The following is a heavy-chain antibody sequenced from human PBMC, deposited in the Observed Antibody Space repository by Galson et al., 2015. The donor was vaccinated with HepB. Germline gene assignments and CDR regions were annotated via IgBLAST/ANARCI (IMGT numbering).Heavy chain of an antibody. CDR2: IYPGDSDT. V-gene: IGHV5-51*03. D-gene: IGHD2-15*01. CDR3: ARRGAKDCSGGSCPPGLDY. J-gene: IGHJ4*02. Sequence: QSGAEVKKPGESLKISCKGSGYSFTSYWIGWVRQMPGKGLEWMGIIYPGDSDTRYSPSFQGQVTISADKSISTAYLQWSSLKASDTAMYYCARRGAKDCSGGSCPPGLDYWGQGTLVTVSS. CDR1: GYSFTSYW.